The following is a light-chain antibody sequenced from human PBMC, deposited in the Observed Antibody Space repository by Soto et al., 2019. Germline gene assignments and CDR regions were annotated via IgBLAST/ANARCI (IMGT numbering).Light chain of an antibody. Sequence: EIVMTQSPATLSVSPGERATLSCRASQSVSSNLAWYQQKPGQAPRLLLYGASTRATGIPARFSGSGSGTEFTLTISSLQSEDFAVYYCQQYGGSFGGGTKVEIK. V-gene: IGKV3-15*01. CDR3: QQYGGS. CDR1: QSVSSN. J-gene: IGKJ4*01. CDR2: GAS.